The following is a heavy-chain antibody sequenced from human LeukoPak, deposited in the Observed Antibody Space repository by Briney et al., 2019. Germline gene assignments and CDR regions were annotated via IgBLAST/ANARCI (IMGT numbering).Heavy chain of an antibody. D-gene: IGHD4-17*01. CDR3: ARSPSGDFPPYFDY. J-gene: IGHJ4*02. CDR1: GYSISSGYY. CDR2: IYHSGST. Sequence: SETLSLTCTVSGYSISSGYYWGWIRQPPGKGLEWIGSIYHSGSTYYNPSLKSRVTISVDTSKNQFSLKLSSVTAADTAVYYCARSPSGDFPPYFDYWGQGTLVTVSS. V-gene: IGHV4-38-2*02.